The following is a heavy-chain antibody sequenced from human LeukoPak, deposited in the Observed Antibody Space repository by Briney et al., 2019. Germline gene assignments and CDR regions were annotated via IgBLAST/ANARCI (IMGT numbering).Heavy chain of an antibody. CDR1: GASISGSGYY. Sequence: SETLSLTCTVSGASISGSGYYWGWIRQPPGKGLEWIGNIYDSGSTYYNASLQSRVTISIDTSKNQFSLRLSSVTAADTAVYYCARGYSIGYWGQGTLVTVSS. CDR3: ARGYSIGY. D-gene: IGHD1-26*01. CDR2: IYDSGST. V-gene: IGHV4-39*07. J-gene: IGHJ4*02.